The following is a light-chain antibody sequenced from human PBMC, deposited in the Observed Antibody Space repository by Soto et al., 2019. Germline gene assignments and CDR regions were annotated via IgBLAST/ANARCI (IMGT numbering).Light chain of an antibody. J-gene: IGKJ2*01. CDR2: RAS. CDR3: QQYDNWPRT. Sequence: EVVTTQSPATLSVCPGERATLSCRASHILSNNFAWYHQKPGQAPRLVIYRASTRATDIPARFSGSGSDREFTLTISSLQSEDFGVYYCQQYDNWPRTFGQGTKLEI. V-gene: IGKV3-15*01. CDR1: HILSNN.